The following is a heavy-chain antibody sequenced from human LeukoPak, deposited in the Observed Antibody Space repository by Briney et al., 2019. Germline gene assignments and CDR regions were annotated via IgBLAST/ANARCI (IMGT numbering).Heavy chain of an antibody. J-gene: IGHJ4*02. V-gene: IGHV4-59*01. CDR2: IYYFGST. CDR3: ARGSPRAEATPFDS. D-gene: IGHD1-26*01. Sequence: SETLSLTCTVSGGSISSYYWSWIRQPPGKGLEWIGYIYYFGSTNYNPSLQSRVTISVDTSKNQISLNLTSVTAADTAAYYCARGSPRAEATPFDSWGQGALVTVSS. CDR1: GGSISSYY.